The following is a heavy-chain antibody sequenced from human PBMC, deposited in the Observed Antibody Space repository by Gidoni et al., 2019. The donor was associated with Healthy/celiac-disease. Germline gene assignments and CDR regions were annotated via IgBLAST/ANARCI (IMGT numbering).Heavy chain of an antibody. CDR3: ARDSLSGPTVAGTFDY. D-gene: IGHD6-19*01. J-gene: IGHJ4*02. Sequence: QVQLVQSGAEVKKPGSSVKVSCKASGGPFSSYARSWVLQAPGQGLEWMGGIIPIFGTANYAKKFQGRVTMTADESTSTAYMELSSLRSEDTAVYYCARDSLSGPTVAGTFDYWGQGTLVTVSS. CDR1: GGPFSSYA. V-gene: IGHV1-69*01. CDR2: IIPIFGTA.